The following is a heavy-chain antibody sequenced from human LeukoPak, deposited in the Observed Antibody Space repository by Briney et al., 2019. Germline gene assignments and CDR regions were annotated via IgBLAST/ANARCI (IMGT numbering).Heavy chain of an antibody. V-gene: IGHV3-7*01. CDR1: GFTFSSDW. CDR3: ARALGSSSADY. D-gene: IGHD6-6*01. CDR2: IKQDGSEK. Sequence: GGSLRLSCAASGFTFSSDWMSWVRQAPGKGLEWVANIKQDGSEKYYVDSVKGRFTISRDNAKNSLYLQMNSLRAEDTAVYYCARALGSSSADYWGQGTLVTVSS. J-gene: IGHJ4*02.